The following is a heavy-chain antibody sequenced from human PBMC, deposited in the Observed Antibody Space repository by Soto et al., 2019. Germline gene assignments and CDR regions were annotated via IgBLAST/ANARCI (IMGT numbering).Heavy chain of an antibody. CDR2: IDPSDSYT. V-gene: IGHV5-10-1*01. CDR1: GYSFTSYW. Sequence: PGESPKISCKGSGYSFTSYWISWVRQMPGKGLEWMGRIDPSDSYTNYSPSFQGHVTISADKSFSTDYLLWSSLKASDTAMCYCGSSSWAGPVYFDNWGQGTLATVSS. J-gene: IGHJ4*02. CDR3: GSSSWAGPVYFDN. D-gene: IGHD6-19*01.